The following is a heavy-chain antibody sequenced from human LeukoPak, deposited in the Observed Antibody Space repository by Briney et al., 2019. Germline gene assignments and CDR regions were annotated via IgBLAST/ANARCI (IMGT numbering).Heavy chain of an antibody. CDR3: ARGRRSVLMVYAKYNWFDP. CDR2: IYTSGST. CDR1: GGSISSYY. D-gene: IGHD2-8*01. Sequence: SETQSLTCTVSGGSISSYYWSWIRQPAGKGLEWIVRIYTSGSTNYNPSLKSRVTMSVDTSKNQFSLKLSSVTAADTPVYYCARGRRSVLMVYAKYNWFDPWGQGTLVTVSS. J-gene: IGHJ5*02. V-gene: IGHV4-4*07.